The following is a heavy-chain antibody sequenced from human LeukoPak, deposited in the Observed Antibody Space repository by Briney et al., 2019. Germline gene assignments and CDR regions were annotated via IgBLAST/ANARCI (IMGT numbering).Heavy chain of an antibody. CDR3: ARVGVGATGHFDY. J-gene: IGHJ4*02. D-gene: IGHD1-26*01. V-gene: IGHV3-21*01. CDR2: ISSSSSYM. Sequence: SGGSLRLSCAASGFTFSSYSMNWVRQAPGKGLEWVSSISSSSSYMYYADSVKGRFTISRDNAKNSLYLQMNSLRAEDTAVYYCARVGVGATGHFDYWGQGTLVTVSS. CDR1: GFTFSSYS.